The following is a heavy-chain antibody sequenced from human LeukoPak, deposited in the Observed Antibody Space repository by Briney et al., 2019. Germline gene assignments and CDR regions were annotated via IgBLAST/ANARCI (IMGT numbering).Heavy chain of an antibody. CDR2: ISHEGSSQ. D-gene: IGHD6-19*01. CDR1: GFSFGSYG. J-gene: IGHJ4*02. CDR3: ARTREQWQVIDY. V-gene: IGHV3-30*03. Sequence: GRSLRLSCAASGFSFGSYGMHWVRQAPGKGLEWVAVISHEGSSQYYGDSVKGRFTISRDNSKNMVYLQMNSLRTEDTAVYYCARTREQWQVIDYWGQGTLVTVSS.